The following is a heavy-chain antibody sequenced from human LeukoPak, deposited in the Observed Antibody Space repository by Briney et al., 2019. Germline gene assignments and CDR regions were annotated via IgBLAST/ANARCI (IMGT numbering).Heavy chain of an antibody. D-gene: IGHD3-9*01. V-gene: IGHV3-7*03. CDR3: ARDSDILTGSLGYDI. CDR1: GFTFSNYW. CDR2: INQDGSEK. J-gene: IGHJ3*02. Sequence: GGSLRLSCAASGFTFSNYWMSWVRQAPGKGLEWVASINQDGSEKCYVDSVKGRFTISRDNAKNSPYLQMNSLRAEDTAVYYCARDSDILTGSLGYDIWGQGTMVTVSS.